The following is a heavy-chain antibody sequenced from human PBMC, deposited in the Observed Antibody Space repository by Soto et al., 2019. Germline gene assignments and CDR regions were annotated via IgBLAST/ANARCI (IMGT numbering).Heavy chain of an antibody. V-gene: IGHV3-15*01. CDR3: TTVASHSGDYGGGELRY. Sequence: EVQLVESGGGLVKPGGSLRLSCAASGFTFSNAWMSWVRQAPGKGLEWVGRIKSKTDGGTTDYAAPVKGRFTISRDDSKKPLYLQMNILNTDETSVYYCTTVASHSGDYGGGELRYWGQGTMFTVSS. CDR1: GFTFSNAW. CDR2: IKSKTDGGTT. D-gene: IGHD4-17*01. J-gene: IGHJ4*02.